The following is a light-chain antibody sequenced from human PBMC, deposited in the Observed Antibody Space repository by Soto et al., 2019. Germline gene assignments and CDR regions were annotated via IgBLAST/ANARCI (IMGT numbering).Light chain of an antibody. Sequence: DIQMTQSPSSLSASVGDRVTITCRASQSISSYLNWYQQKPGKAPKLLIYAASSLQSGVPSRFSGSGSGTDFTLTISILQPEDFATYYCQQSYSTGWTFGQGTKVEIK. CDR2: AAS. CDR1: QSISSY. V-gene: IGKV1-39*01. J-gene: IGKJ1*01. CDR3: QQSYSTGWT.